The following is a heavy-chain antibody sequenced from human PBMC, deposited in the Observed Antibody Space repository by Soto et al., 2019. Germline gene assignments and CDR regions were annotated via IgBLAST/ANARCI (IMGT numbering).Heavy chain of an antibody. D-gene: IGHD3-10*01. Sequence: QVQLVQSGAEMKKPGASVKVSCVSSGYTFTAYYIHWVRQAPGHGLEWMGWINPNGGGPKYAQKFQGRVTMPRDTSINTAHMELIRLTSDDTAVYYCARAVHTMIQGVRFRVDQWGQGTLVTVSS. V-gene: IGHV1-2*02. CDR3: ARAVHTMIQGVRFRVDQ. J-gene: IGHJ4*02. CDR1: GYTFTAYY. CDR2: INPNGGGP.